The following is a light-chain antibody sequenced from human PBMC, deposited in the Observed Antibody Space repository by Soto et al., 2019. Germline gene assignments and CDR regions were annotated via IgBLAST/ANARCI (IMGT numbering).Light chain of an antibody. J-gene: IGKJ4*01. CDR3: QQYGSVPLT. CDR1: QSVSTSY. Sequence: EIVLTQSPGTLSLSPGEWATLSCRASQSVSTSYLAWYQQKPGQAPRLLIYGASSRATGIPDRFSGSGSGADFTLTISRLEPEDFAVYYCQQYGSVPLTFGGGTKVEI. CDR2: GAS. V-gene: IGKV3-20*01.